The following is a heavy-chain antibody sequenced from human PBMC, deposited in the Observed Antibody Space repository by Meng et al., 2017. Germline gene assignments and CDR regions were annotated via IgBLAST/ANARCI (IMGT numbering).Heavy chain of an antibody. V-gene: IGHV3-74*01. Sequence: EVPLVEAGGGLVQPGGSLRLSFAASGFTLNNYWMHWVRQVPGKGLVWVSRISGDGSITNYADSVKGRFTISRDNAKNTLYLQMNSLRPEDTAVYYCLDEAPRSDYWGQGSLVTVSS. D-gene: IGHD1-1*01. J-gene: IGHJ4*02. CDR1: GFTLNNYW. CDR2: ISGDGSIT. CDR3: LDEAPRSDY.